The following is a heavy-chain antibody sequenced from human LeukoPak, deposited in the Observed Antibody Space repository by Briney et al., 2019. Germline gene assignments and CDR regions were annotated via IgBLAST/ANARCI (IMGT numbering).Heavy chain of an antibody. V-gene: IGHV3-15*01. J-gene: IGHJ6*02. CDR1: GLTFRKAW. CDR2: LKSKTDGGTV. CDR3: TSTGNHGSGSYYRSDYYGMDV. D-gene: IGHD3-10*01. Sequence: NPGGSLRLSCAVSGLTFRKAWMSWVRHAPAKGLAWVGRLKSKTDGGTVDYTAPVKGRFTISRDDSQNTLYLHMNSLKTEDTAVYYCTSTGNHGSGSYYRSDYYGMDVWGQGTTVTVSS.